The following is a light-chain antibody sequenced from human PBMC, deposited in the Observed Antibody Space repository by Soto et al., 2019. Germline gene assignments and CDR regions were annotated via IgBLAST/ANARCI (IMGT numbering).Light chain of an antibody. CDR2: GAS. J-gene: IGKJ1*01. Sequence: EIVLTQSPGTLSLSPGERATLSCRASHSVSSSYLAWYQLKPGQAPRLLIYGASSRATGIPDRFSGSGSGTDFTLTISRLEPEDFAVYYCQQSGSSPTFGQGTKVEIK. CDR1: HSVSSSY. CDR3: QQSGSSPT. V-gene: IGKV3-20*01.